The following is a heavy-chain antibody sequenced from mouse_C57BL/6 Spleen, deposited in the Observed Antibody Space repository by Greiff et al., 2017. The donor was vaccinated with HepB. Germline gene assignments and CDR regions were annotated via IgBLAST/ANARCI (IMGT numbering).Heavy chain of an antibody. CDR2: IYPGSGST. J-gene: IGHJ1*03. D-gene: IGHD1-1*01. Sequence: QVQLQQPGAELVKPGASVKMSCKASGYTFTSYWITWVKQRPGQGLEWIGDIYPGSGSTNYNEKFKRKATLTVDTSSSTAYMQLSSLTSEDSAVYYCARRDYGSSLWYFDVWGTGTTVTVSS. V-gene: IGHV1-55*01. CDR1: GYTFTSYW. CDR3: ARRDYGSSLWYFDV.